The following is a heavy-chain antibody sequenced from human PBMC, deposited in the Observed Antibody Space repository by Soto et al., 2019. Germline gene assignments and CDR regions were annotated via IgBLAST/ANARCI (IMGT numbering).Heavy chain of an antibody. V-gene: IGHV3-21*04. D-gene: IGHD3-3*01. CDR2: ISSSSSYI. CDR3: AKDVELSYDFWSGYYGH. Sequence: GGSLRLSCAASGFTFSSYSMNWVRQAPGKGLEWVSSISSSSSYIYYADSVKGRFTISRDNSKNTLYLQMNSLRAEDTAVYYCAKDVELSYDFWSGYYGHWGQGTLVTVSS. CDR1: GFTFSSYS. J-gene: IGHJ4*02.